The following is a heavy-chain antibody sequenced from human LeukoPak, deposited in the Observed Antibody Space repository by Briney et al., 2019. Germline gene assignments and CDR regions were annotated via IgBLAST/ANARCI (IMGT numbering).Heavy chain of an antibody. CDR3: ATSRILTDPFDY. CDR1: GFTFSSYA. Sequence: PGRSLRLSCAASGFTFSSYAMHWVRQAPGKGLEWVAVISYDGSNKYYADSVKGRFTISRDNSKNTLYLQMNSLRAEDTAVYYCATSRILTDPFDYWGQGTLVTVSS. V-gene: IGHV3-30*04. CDR2: ISYDGSNK. D-gene: IGHD3-9*01. J-gene: IGHJ4*02.